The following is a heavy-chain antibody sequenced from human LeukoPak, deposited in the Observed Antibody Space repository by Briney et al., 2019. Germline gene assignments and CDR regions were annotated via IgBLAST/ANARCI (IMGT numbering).Heavy chain of an antibody. CDR2: INPNSGGT. CDR1: GYTFTGYY. CDR3: ARVDYYDSSGYPSFDI. Sequence: ASVKVSCKASGYTFTGYYMHWVRQAPGQGLGWMGWINPNSGGTNYAQKFQGRVTMTRDTSISTAYMELSRLRSDDTAVYYCARVDYYDSSGYPSFDIWGQGTMVTVSS. V-gene: IGHV1-2*02. J-gene: IGHJ3*02. D-gene: IGHD3-22*01.